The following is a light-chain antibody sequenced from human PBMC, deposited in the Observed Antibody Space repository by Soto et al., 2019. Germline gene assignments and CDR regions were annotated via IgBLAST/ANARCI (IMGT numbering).Light chain of an antibody. Sequence: DIQMTQSPSTLSASVGDRVTITCRASQSISSWLAWYQQKPGKAPKLLIYDASSLESGVPSRFSGSGSGTEFTLTLRSMQTHDFETYYCQQYNSYWTFGQGTKV. CDR2: DAS. J-gene: IGKJ1*01. V-gene: IGKV1-5*01. CDR3: QQYNSYWT. CDR1: QSISSW.